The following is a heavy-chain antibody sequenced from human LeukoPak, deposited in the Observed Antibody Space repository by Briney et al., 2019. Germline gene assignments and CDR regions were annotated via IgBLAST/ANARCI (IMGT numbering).Heavy chain of an antibody. CDR2: IIPIFGTT. J-gene: IGHJ4*02. CDR1: GGTFSSYA. D-gene: IGHD2-15*01. Sequence: SVKVSCKASGGTFSSYAISWVRQAPGQGLEWMGGIIPIFGTTNYAQKFQGRVTIIADKSTSTAYMELSSLRSEDTAVYYCGRDRSGGSLTTLYDYWGQGTLVTVSS. V-gene: IGHV1-69*06. CDR3: GRDRSGGSLTTLYDY.